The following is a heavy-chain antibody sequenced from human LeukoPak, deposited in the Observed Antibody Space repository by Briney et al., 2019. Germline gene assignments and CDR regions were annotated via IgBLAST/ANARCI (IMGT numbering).Heavy chain of an antibody. J-gene: IGHJ6*03. CDR1: GFTFSDYY. CDR2: ISSSGSTI. V-gene: IGHV3-11*04. D-gene: IGHD6-13*01. CDR3: ARETGSSCQFCYYYYYMDV. Sequence: GGSLRLSCAASGFTFSDYYMSWIRQAPGKGLEWVSYISSSGSTIYYADSVKGRFTISRDNAKNSLYLQMNSLRAEDTAAYYCARETGSSCQFCYYYYYMDVWGKGTTVTVSS.